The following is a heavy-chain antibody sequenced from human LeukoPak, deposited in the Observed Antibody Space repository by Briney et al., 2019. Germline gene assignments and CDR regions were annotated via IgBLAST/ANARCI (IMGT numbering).Heavy chain of an antibody. CDR1: GFTFSDYY. V-gene: IGHV3-11*06. D-gene: IGHD3-16*01. J-gene: IGHJ6*02. CDR2: IGSSGSYT. CDR3: ARSPTYGTSWYGVDV. Sequence: GGSLRLSCAASGFTFSDYYMTWIRQAPGKGLEWVSSIGSSGSYTNHADSVKGRFTISRDNAKNSLYLQMNSLGAEDTAVYYCARSPTYGTSWYGVDVWGQGTTVTVS.